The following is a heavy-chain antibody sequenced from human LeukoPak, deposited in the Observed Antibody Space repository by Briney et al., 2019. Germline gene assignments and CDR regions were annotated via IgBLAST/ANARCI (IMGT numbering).Heavy chain of an antibody. J-gene: IGHJ4*02. CDR1: GSISVYY. CDR3: ARLGRGSYWEKNTHYFDY. V-gene: IGHV4-4*09. CDR2: IYTSGST. D-gene: IGHD1-26*01. Sequence: SETLSLTCPVSGSISVYYWSCIRQPPGSRLEWIGYIYTSGSTNYNPSLESRVTISVDTSKNQFSLKLSSVTAADTAVYYCARLGRGSYWEKNTHYFDYWGQGTLVTVSS.